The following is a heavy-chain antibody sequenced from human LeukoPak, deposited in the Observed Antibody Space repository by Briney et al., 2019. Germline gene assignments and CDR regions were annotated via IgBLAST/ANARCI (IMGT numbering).Heavy chain of an antibody. Sequence: GGSLRLSCAASGFTFSSYAMSWVRQAPGKGLEWVSAISGSGGSTYYADSVKGRFTISRDNSKNALYLQMNSLRAEDTAVYYCAKDLRITMVRGGVGVPDYWGQGTLVTASS. CDR2: ISGSGGST. CDR3: AKDLRITMVRGGVGVPDY. CDR1: GFTFSSYA. V-gene: IGHV3-23*01. D-gene: IGHD3-10*01. J-gene: IGHJ4*02.